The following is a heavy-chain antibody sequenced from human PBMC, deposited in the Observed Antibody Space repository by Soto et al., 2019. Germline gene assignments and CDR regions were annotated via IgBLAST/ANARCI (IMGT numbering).Heavy chain of an antibody. J-gene: IGHJ4*02. D-gene: IGHD3-10*01. CDR3: ARDPSHGSGSYLDY. V-gene: IGHV3-33*01. CDR2: IWFDGSNK. CDR1: GFTFSDYG. Sequence: GWSLRLSCASSGFTFSDYGMHWVRQAPGKGLEWVAVIWFDGSNKYYADSVKGRFTLSRDNSKNTLYLQMNGLRAEDTGVFYCARDPSHGSGSYLDYWGQGTLVTVSS.